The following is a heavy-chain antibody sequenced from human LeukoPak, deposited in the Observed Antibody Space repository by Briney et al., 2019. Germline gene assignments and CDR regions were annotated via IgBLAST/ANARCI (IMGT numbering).Heavy chain of an antibody. V-gene: IGHV3-48*03. D-gene: IGHD6-19*01. CDR1: GFTFSSYE. CDR2: ISSSGSTI. CDR3: ARLAVAYNWFDP. J-gene: IGHJ5*02. Sequence: PGGSLRLSCAASGFTFSSYEMNWVRQAPGKGLEWISYISSSGSTIYYADSVKGRITISRDNAKNSLYLQMNSLRVEDTAIYYCARLAVAYNWFDPWGQGTPVTVSS.